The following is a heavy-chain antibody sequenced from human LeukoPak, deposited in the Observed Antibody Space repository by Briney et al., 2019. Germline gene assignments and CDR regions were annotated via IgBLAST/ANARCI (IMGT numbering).Heavy chain of an antibody. CDR2: IIPIFGTA. Sequence: SVKVSCKASGGTFSSYAISWVRQAPGQGLEWMGGIIPIFGTANYAQKFQGRVTITADKSTSTAYMELSSLRSEDTAVYYCARGGYDILTGYSTVSDYWGQGTLVTVSS. CDR3: ARGGYDILTGYSTVSDY. D-gene: IGHD3-9*01. CDR1: GGTFSSYA. V-gene: IGHV1-69*06. J-gene: IGHJ4*02.